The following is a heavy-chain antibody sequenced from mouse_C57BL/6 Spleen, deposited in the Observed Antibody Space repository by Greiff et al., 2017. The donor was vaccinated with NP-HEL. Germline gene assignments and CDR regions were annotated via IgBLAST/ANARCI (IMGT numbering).Heavy chain of an antibody. CDR1: GCTFTSYW. CDR3: ARRYGSSYYAMDY. D-gene: IGHD1-1*01. Sequence: QVQLQQPGAELVRPGTSVKLSCKASGCTFTSYWMHWVKQRPGQGLEWIGVIDPSDSYTNYNQKFKGKATLTVDTSSSTAYMQLSSLTSEDSAVYYCARRYGSSYYAMDYWGQGTSVTVSS. J-gene: IGHJ4*01. V-gene: IGHV1-59*01. CDR2: IDPSDSYT.